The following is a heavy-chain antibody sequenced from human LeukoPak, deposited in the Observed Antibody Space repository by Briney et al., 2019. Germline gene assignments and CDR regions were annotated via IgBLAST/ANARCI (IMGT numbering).Heavy chain of an antibody. CDR2: LYYSGST. V-gene: IGHV4-30-4*01. D-gene: IGHD3-22*01. Sequence: SETLSLTCAVYGGSFSGYYWSWIRQPPGKGLEWIGYLYYSGSTYYNPSLKSRVTMSLDTSKNQFSLKLSSVTAADTAVYYCARDYYDSSGYYSRAFDIWGQGTMVTVSS. CDR1: GGSFSGYY. J-gene: IGHJ3*02. CDR3: ARDYYDSSGYYSRAFDI.